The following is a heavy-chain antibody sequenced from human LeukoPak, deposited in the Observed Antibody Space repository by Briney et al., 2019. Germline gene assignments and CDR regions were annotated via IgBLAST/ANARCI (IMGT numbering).Heavy chain of an antibody. CDR2: ISTDGNNE. D-gene: IGHD6-19*01. V-gene: IGHV3-30*18. CDR1: GFSFTMYG. J-gene: IGHJ4*02. CDR3: AKDQIGWAPGYVSGPLDQ. Sequence: PGGSLRLSCAASGFSFTMYGIHWVRQAPGKGLEWVAVISTDGNNEYYANSVKGRFTISRDNSKNMVYLQMTSLRTEDTAVYYCAKDQIGWAPGYVSGPLDQWGQGTLVTVSS.